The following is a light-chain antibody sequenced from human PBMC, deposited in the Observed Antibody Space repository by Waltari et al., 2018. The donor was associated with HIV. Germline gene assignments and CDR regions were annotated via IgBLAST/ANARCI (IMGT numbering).Light chain of an antibody. CDR2: GAS. Sequence: EMVMTQSPATLSVSPGERANLSCRDSQSVGSKLAWYQQKPGQAPRLLIYGASRRATGVSARFSGSGSGTEFTLTVSSLESEDFAVYYCQQYENWPYTFGQGTKLEIK. V-gene: IGKV3-15*01. J-gene: IGKJ2*01. CDR3: QQYENWPYT. CDR1: QSVGSK.